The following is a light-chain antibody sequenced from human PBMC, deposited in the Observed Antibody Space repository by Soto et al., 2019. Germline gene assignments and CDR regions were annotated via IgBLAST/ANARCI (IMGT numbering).Light chain of an antibody. Sequence: EIVLTQSPGTLSLSPGEGATLSCRASQSVSSSYLAWYQQKPGQAPRLLSYGASSRATGIPDRFSGSGSGTDFTLTISRLEPEDFAMYYCQQYGSSSYTFGQGTKLEIK. CDR2: GAS. J-gene: IGKJ2*01. CDR1: QSVSSSY. CDR3: QQYGSSSYT. V-gene: IGKV3-20*01.